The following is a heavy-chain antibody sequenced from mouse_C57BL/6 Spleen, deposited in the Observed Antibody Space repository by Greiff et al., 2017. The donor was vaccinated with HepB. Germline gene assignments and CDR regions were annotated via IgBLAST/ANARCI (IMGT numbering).Heavy chain of an antibody. Sequence: DVKLQESGEGLVKPGGSLKLSCAASGFTFSSYAMSWVRQTPEKRLEWVAYISSGGDYIYYADTVKGRFTISRDNARNTLYLQMSSLKSEDTAMYYCTREAGSSTRETFAYWGQGTLVTVSA. J-gene: IGHJ3*01. CDR1: GFTFSSYA. V-gene: IGHV5-9-1*02. D-gene: IGHD1-1*01. CDR2: ISSGGDYI. CDR3: TREAGSSTRETFAY.